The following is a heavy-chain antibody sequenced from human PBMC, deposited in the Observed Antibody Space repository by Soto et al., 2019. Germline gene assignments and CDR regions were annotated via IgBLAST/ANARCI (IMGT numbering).Heavy chain of an antibody. Sequence: LSLSCVGSGFAFSFYAMTWVRQAPGKGLEWVSGIGGTGARTHYADSVKARFTISRDNSKNTLYLQMNSLRAEDTAVYYCTSTYSSNWYAGNWGQGTLVTAPQ. J-gene: IGHJ4*02. CDR2: IGGTGART. D-gene: IGHD6-13*01. V-gene: IGHV3-23*01. CDR3: TSTYSSNWYAGN. CDR1: GFAFSFYA.